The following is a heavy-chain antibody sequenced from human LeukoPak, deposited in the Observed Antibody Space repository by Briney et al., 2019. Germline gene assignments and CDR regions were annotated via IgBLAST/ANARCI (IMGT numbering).Heavy chain of an antibody. CDR3: ARARHNIHNGWAWYFDL. Sequence: SPTLSLTCAISGDSLSSNTAAWNWIRQSPSRGLEWLGKTYFRSQWYHDYAVSVESRITLNPDTSKNQFSLQLNSVTPEDTAVYYCARARHNIHNGWAWYFDLWGRGTLVTVSS. CDR2: TYFRSQWYH. D-gene: IGHD6-19*01. V-gene: IGHV6-1*01. J-gene: IGHJ2*01. CDR1: GDSLSSNTAA.